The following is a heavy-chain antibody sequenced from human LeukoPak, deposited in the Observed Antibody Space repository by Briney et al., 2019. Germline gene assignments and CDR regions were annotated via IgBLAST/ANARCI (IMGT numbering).Heavy chain of an antibody. CDR3: ARMGVGWLRYNYFDY. Sequence: SVKVSCKASGGTFSSYAISWVRQAPGQGLEWMGGIIPIFGTANYAQKFQGRVTITADKSTSTAYMELSSLRSEDTAVYYWARMGVGWLRYNYFDYWGQGTLVTVSS. J-gene: IGHJ4*02. V-gene: IGHV1-69*06. CDR1: GGTFSSYA. CDR2: IIPIFGTA. D-gene: IGHD5-12*01.